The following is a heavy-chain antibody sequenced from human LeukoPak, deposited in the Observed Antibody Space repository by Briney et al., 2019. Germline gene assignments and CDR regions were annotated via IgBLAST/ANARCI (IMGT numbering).Heavy chain of an antibody. V-gene: IGHV4-4*07. D-gene: IGHD2-21*01. CDR3: ARDGLPALNWFDP. J-gene: IGHJ5*02. CDR2: IDTSGSS. Sequence: SETLSLTCSVSGGSINSYYWSWIRQPAGKGLEWIGRIDTSGSSNYNPSLKSRVTMSVDTSKNHFSLKLSSMTAADTAVYYCARDGLPALNWFDPWGQGTLVTVSS. CDR1: GGSINSYY.